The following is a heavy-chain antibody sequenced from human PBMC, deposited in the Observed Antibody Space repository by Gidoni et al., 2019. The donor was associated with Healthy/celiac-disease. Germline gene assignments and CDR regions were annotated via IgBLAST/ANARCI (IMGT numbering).Heavy chain of an antibody. V-gene: IGHV4-39*01. Sequence: QLQLQESGPGLVKPSETLSLTCTVSGGSISSSSYYWGWIRQPPGKGLEWIGSNYYSGGTYYNPSLKSRVTISVDTSKNQFSLKLSSVTAADTAVYYCARLVSLGGFMTTFDYWGQGTLVTVSS. CDR1: GGSISSSSYY. CDR2: NYYSGGT. CDR3: ARLVSLGGFMTTFDY. J-gene: IGHJ4*02. D-gene: IGHD4-17*01.